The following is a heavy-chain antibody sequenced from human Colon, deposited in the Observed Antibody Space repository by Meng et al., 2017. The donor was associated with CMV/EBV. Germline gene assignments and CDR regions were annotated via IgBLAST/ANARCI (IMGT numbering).Heavy chain of an antibody. V-gene: IGHV4-61*01. J-gene: IGHJ5*01. CDR2: ISYSGTT. D-gene: IGHD3-9*01. Sequence: GGSVSSGSYFWSWIRQPPGKGLEWIGYISYSGTTNYNSSLKSRVTMSIDTSQNQFSLNLSSVTAADTAEYYCARGVGMITRRVWFDSWGQGTLVTVSS. CDR3: ARGVGMITRRVWFDS. CDR1: GGSVSSGSYF.